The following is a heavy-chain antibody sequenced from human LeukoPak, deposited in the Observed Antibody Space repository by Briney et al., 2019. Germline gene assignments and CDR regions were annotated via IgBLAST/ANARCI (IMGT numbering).Heavy chain of an antibody. V-gene: IGHV3-73*01. D-gene: IGHD3-10*01. CDR3: TRSMVRGLDV. CDR2: IRSKANSYAT. Sequence: GGSLRLSCAASGFTFSGSAMHWVCQASGKGLEWVGRIRSKANSYATAYAASVKGRFTISRDDSKNTAYLQMNSLKTEDTAVYYCTRSMVRGLDVWGQGTTVTVSS. J-gene: IGHJ6*02. CDR1: GFTFSGSA.